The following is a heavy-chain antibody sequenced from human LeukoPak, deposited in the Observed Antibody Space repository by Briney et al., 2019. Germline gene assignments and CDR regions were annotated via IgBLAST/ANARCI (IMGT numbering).Heavy chain of an antibody. CDR3: ARVGDCGSTSCYDS. CDR2: ISRTSSDI. Sequence: PGGSLRLSCAASGFSFSRYSVNWVRQAPGKGLEWVSSISRTSSDIYHADSVKGRFTISRDNAKNSLYLQMNSLRGEDTAVYYCARVGDCGSTSCYDSWGQGTLVTVSS. V-gene: IGHV3-21*01. J-gene: IGHJ4*03. D-gene: IGHD2-2*01. CDR1: GFSFSRYS.